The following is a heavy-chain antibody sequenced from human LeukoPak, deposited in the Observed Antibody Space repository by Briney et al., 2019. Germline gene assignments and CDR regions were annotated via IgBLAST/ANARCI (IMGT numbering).Heavy chain of an antibody. CDR3: VKEMLTTMVRGVNLDY. D-gene: IGHD3-10*01. V-gene: IGHV3-23*01. CDR2: IGGSGGKT. Sequence: GGSLRLSCAASGFTFSSYAMTWVRQAPGKGLEWVSAIGGSGGKTYYADSVKGRFTISRDDSTNTLYLQMNSLRAEDTAVYYCVKEMLTTMVRGVNLDYWGQGTLVTVSS. J-gene: IGHJ4*02. CDR1: GFTFSSYA.